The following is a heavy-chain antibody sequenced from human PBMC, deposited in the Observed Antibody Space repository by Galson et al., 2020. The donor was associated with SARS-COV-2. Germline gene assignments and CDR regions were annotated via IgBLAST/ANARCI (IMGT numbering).Heavy chain of an antibody. D-gene: IGHD4-17*01. CDR2: ISHSGGT. J-gene: IGHJ3*02. V-gene: IGHV4-30-2*01. Sequence: SQTISLTCAASGNSISSGSYSWNWIREPPGTGLAWLGYISHSGGTYYNPSLKSRVTISGDRSKNQFSLRLSSVTAADTAVYYCARLHYGEYAPEAFDIWGPGTRVTVAS. CDR3: ARLHYGEYAPEAFDI. CDR1: GNSISSGSYS.